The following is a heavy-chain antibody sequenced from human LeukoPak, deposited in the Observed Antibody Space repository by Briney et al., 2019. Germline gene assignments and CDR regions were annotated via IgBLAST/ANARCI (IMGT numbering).Heavy chain of an antibody. Sequence: PGGSLRLSCAASGFTVSNNYMSWVRQAPGKGLEWVSVIYSGGGTYYADSVKGRFTISRDNSKNTLFLQMNSLRVEDTAVYYCARPNYYMKDAFDIWGQGTVVTVSS. CDR3: ARPNYYMKDAFDI. CDR2: IYSGGGT. CDR1: GFTVSNNY. V-gene: IGHV3-53*01. J-gene: IGHJ3*02. D-gene: IGHD3-22*01.